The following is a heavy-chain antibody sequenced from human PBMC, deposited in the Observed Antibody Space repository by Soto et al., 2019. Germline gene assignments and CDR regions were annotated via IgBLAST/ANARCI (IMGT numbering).Heavy chain of an antibody. CDR1: GFTFSSYG. V-gene: IGHV3-30*03. J-gene: IGHJ4*02. Sequence: GGSLRLSCAASGFTFSSYGMHWVRQAPGKGLEWVAVISYDGSNKYYADSVKGRFTISRDNSKNTLYLQMNSLRAEDTAVYYCATAYTPPDDYGDYYFDYWGQGTLVTVSS. CDR3: ATAYTPPDDYGDYYFDY. CDR2: ISYDGSNK. D-gene: IGHD4-17*01.